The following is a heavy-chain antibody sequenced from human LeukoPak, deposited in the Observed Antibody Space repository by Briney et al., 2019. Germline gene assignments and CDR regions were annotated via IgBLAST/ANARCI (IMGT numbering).Heavy chain of an antibody. V-gene: IGHV3-23*01. D-gene: IGHD3-22*01. CDR3: AKDLTMIVVFIDY. J-gene: IGHJ4*02. CDR2: VSGSGGST. CDR1: GFIFSSYG. Sequence: GGSLRLSCAGSGFIFSSYGMSWVRQAPGKGLEWVSAVSGSGGSTYYADSVKGRFIISRDNSKNTLYLQMNSLRAEDTAVYYCAKDLTMIVVFIDYWVQGTLVTVSS.